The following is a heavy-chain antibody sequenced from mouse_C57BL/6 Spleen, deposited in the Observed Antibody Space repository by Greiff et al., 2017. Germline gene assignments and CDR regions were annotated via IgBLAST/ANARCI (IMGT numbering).Heavy chain of an antibody. CDR3: TIYDDYWFAY. V-gene: IGHV1-15*01. Sequence: VQLQQSGAELVRPGASVTLSCKASGYTLTDYEMHWVKQTPVHGLEWIGAIDPETGGSAYNQKFKGKAILTADKSSSTAYMELRSLTSEDSAVYYCTIYDDYWFAYWGQGTLVTVSA. CDR2: IDPETGGS. D-gene: IGHD2-3*01. J-gene: IGHJ3*01. CDR1: GYTLTDYE.